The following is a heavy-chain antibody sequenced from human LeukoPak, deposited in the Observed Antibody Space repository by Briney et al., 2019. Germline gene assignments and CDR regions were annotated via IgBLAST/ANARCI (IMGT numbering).Heavy chain of an antibody. J-gene: IGHJ5*02. V-gene: IGHV7-4-1*02. D-gene: IGHD3-22*01. CDR3: ARTDYHDTSGASNWFDP. Sequence: ASVKVSCKASGYTFTSYAMNWVRQAPGQGLEWMGWINTNTGNPTYAQGFTGRFVFSLDTSVSTAYLQISSLKAEDTAVYYCARTDYHDTSGASNWFDPWGQGTLVTVSS. CDR2: INTNTGNP. CDR1: GYTFTSYA.